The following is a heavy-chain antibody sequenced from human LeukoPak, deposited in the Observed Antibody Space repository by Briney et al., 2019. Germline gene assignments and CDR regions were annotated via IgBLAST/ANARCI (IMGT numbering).Heavy chain of an antibody. CDR1: GFTVSSNY. V-gene: IGHV3-53*04. Sequence: GGSLRLSCAVSGFTVSSNYMSWVRQAPGKGLEWVSVMYSGGSTYYADSVKGRFTISRHNSKNTLYLQINSLRPEDTAVYYCARGGGDYNPFDYWGQGTLVTVSS. J-gene: IGHJ4*02. CDR2: MYSGGST. D-gene: IGHD4-17*01. CDR3: ARGGGDYNPFDY.